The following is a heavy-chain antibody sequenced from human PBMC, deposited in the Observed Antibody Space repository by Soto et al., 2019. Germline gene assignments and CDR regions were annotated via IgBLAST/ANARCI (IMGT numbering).Heavy chain of an antibody. CDR3: ALQYTSSWYLL. D-gene: IGHD6-13*01. CDR1: GFTFSSYG. CDR2: ISYDGSQK. Sequence: GGSLRLSCAVSGFTFSSYGMHWVRQAPGKGLEWVALISYDGSQKYYADSVKGRFTISRDNSKNTLYLQMNSLRAEDTAVYYCALQYTSSWYLLWGQGTLVTVSS. V-gene: IGHV3-30*03. J-gene: IGHJ4*02.